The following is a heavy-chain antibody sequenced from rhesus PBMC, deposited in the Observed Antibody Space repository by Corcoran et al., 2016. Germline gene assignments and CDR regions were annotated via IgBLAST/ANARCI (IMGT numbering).Heavy chain of an antibody. Sequence: EVQLAESGGGLVQPGGSLRLSCAASGFTFSGYEMHWVRQAPGKWLESVSVIGGDTSYTHYADSVNGRFTISRDNAKNSLSLQMNSLSAEDAAVYYCARIAAAGTFYFDYWGQGVLVTVSS. D-gene: IGHD6-31*01. CDR1: GFTFSGYE. V-gene: IGHV3-115*01. J-gene: IGHJ4*01. CDR2: IGGDTSYT. CDR3: ARIAAAGTFYFDY.